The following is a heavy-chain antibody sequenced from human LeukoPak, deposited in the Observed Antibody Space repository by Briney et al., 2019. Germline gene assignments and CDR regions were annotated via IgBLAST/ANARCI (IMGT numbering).Heavy chain of an antibody. D-gene: IGHD5-18*01. J-gene: IGHJ4*02. V-gene: IGHV3-23*01. Sequence: PGRSLRLSCAASGFTFSSYALSWVRQAPGKGLEWVSGITDSGTGTYYADSVKGRFTISRDNSKNTVYLQMSSLRSEDTAVYYWARNGYKHGTPLNYWGQGTLVTVSS. CDR1: GFTFSSYA. CDR3: ARNGYKHGTPLNY. CDR2: ITDSGTGT.